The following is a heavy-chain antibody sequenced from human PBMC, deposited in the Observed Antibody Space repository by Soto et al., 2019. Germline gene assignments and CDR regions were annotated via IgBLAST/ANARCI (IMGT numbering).Heavy chain of an antibody. CDR2: IYYSGGT. V-gene: IGHV4-31*03. Sequence: QVQLQESGPGLVKPSQTLSLTCTVSGGSISSGGYYWSWIRQHPGKGLEWIGYIYYSGGTYYNPSLKSRVTISVDTSKNQFSLKLSSVTAADTAVYYCARAHILTGYNWFDPWGQGTLVTVSS. J-gene: IGHJ5*02. D-gene: IGHD3-9*01. CDR3: ARAHILTGYNWFDP. CDR1: GGSISSGGYY.